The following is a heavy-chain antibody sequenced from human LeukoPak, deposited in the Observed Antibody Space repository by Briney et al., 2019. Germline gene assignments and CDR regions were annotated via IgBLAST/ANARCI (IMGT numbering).Heavy chain of an antibody. CDR3: ARVILGYYGSGSYDY. J-gene: IGHJ4*02. D-gene: IGHD3-10*01. Sequence: ASVKVSCNASGYTFTDYYMHWVRQAPGQGLEWMGRINPNSGGTNYAQKFQGRVTMTRDTSISTAYMELSRLRSDDTAVYYCARVILGYYGSGSYDYWGQGTLVTVSS. V-gene: IGHV1-2*06. CDR2: INPNSGGT. CDR1: GYTFTDYY.